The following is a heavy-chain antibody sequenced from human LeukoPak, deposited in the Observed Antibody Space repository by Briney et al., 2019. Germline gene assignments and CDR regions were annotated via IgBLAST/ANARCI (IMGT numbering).Heavy chain of an antibody. V-gene: IGHV3-23*01. Sequence: GGSLRLSCEASGFTFRTYGMTWVRQAPGKGLEWVSGITGSSTWTYYADSVKGRFTISRDNSKNTLHLQMNSLRAEDTAIYYCARELVSLGTAYFDLWGRGTLVTVSS. CDR3: ARELVSLGTAYFDL. D-gene: IGHD2-21*02. CDR2: ITGSSTWT. J-gene: IGHJ2*01. CDR1: GFTFRTYG.